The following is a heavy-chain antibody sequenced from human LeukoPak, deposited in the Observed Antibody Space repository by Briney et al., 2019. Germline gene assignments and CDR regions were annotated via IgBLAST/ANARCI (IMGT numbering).Heavy chain of an antibody. CDR3: ARDKSYFGSGNYHYFAS. Sequence: GGSLRLSCVASGFAFSQFPVHWVRQAPGKRLEWVAFISHDGGNKKYGDSVKGRFTISRDNSKNTVYLQMNSLRPEDTALYYCARDKSYFGSGNYHYFASWGQGALVIVSP. D-gene: IGHD3-10*01. V-gene: IGHV3-30*03. CDR1: GFAFSQFP. CDR2: ISHDGGNK. J-gene: IGHJ4*02.